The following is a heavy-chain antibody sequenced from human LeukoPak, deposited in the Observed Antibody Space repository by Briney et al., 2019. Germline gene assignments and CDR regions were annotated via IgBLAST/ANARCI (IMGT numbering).Heavy chain of an antibody. CDR1: GFTFSTYA. CDR2: ISGSGGST. CDR3: AKGTTTLVVTKIDY. J-gene: IGHJ4*02. D-gene: IGHD4-23*01. V-gene: IGHV3-23*01. Sequence: GGSLRLSCAASGFTFSTYAMSWVRQAPGKGLEWGSVISGSGGSTYYADSVKGRCTISRDNCKNTLDLQMNSLRAEDTAVYYCAKGTTTLVVTKIDYWGQGTLVTVSS.